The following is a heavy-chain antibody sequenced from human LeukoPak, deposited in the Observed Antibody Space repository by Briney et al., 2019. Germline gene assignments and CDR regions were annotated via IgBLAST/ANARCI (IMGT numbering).Heavy chain of an antibody. CDR2: IIPTGGTT. CDR3: ARARYGGNQIDY. Sequence: ASVKVSCKASGGTFSSYAISWVRQAPGQGLEWMGVIIPTGGTTTYAQKFQGRVTMTSDTSTSTVYMELSSLTSEDTAVYYCARARYGGNQIDYWGQGTLVTVSS. J-gene: IGHJ4*02. CDR1: GGTFSSYA. D-gene: IGHD4-23*01. V-gene: IGHV1-46*01.